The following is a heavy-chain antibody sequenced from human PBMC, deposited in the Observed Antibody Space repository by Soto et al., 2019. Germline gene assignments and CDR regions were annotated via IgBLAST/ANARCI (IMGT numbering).Heavy chain of an antibody. V-gene: IGHV3-11*01. CDR2: ISSSGSTI. CDR3: ARESEDLTSNFDY. CDR1: GFTFSDYY. Sequence: GGSLRLSCAASGFTFSDYYMSWIRQAPGKGLEWVSYISSSGSTIYYADSVKGRFTIPRDNAKNSLYLQMNSLRAEDTAVYYCARESEDLTSNFDYWGQGTLVTVSS. J-gene: IGHJ4*02.